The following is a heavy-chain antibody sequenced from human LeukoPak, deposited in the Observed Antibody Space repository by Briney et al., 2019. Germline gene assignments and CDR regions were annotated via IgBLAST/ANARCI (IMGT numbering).Heavy chain of an antibody. V-gene: IGHV4-4*02. CDR2: IYRSGST. CDR3: AREATSSFDY. J-gene: IGHJ4*02. Sequence: NPSETLSLTCAVSGGSVSSRNWWSWVRQAPGKGLEWIGEIYRSGSTNYNPSLMSRVSISMDKSTDQVSLHLNSVTAADTAIYYYAREATSSFDYWGQGTLVTVSS. CDR1: GGSVSSRNW.